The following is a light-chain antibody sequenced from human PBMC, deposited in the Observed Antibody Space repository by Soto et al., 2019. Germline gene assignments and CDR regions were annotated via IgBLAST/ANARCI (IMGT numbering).Light chain of an antibody. Sequence: DIQMTQSPSTLSASVGDRITITCRAIQSFSTWLAWYQQKPGKAPKLLIYEASRLKSGVPSRFSGSESGTEFTLTISSLQPDDFATYHCQDYSSSSSTTFGQGTRLEIK. J-gene: IGKJ5*01. V-gene: IGKV1-5*03. CDR2: EAS. CDR3: QDYSSSSSTT. CDR1: QSFSTW.